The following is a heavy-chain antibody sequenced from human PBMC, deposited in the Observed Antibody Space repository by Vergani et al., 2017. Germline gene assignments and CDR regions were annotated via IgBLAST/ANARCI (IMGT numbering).Heavy chain of an antibody. Sequence: QMQLQESGPGLVKASETLSLTCTVSGDSIISRSYYWGWLRQPPGKGLEWIGSIYNSGNGDSSSSLKSRVTISADTSKNQLSLRLTSVTAADTAVYYCASGKYYSDSTSHFRGRYFDVWGRGTLVTVPS. D-gene: IGHD3-16*01. J-gene: IGHJ2*01. CDR1: GDSIISRSYY. CDR2: IYNSGNG. V-gene: IGHV4-39*01. CDR3: ASGKYYSDSTSHFRGRYFDV.